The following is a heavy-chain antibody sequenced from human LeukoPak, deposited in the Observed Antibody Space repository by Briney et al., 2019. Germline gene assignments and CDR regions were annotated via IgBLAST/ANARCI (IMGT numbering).Heavy chain of an antibody. J-gene: IGHJ4*02. Sequence: ASVKVSCKASGYTFSDYYLHWVRQAPGQGLEWMGWINPKIGATNYAQEFQGRLTMTRDTSISTAYMELSSLRSEDTAVYYCAAGPYSSSWALDPLFDYWGQGTLVTVSS. D-gene: IGHD6-13*01. CDR3: AAGPYSSSWALDPLFDY. V-gene: IGHV1-2*02. CDR1: GYTFSDYY. CDR2: INPKIGAT.